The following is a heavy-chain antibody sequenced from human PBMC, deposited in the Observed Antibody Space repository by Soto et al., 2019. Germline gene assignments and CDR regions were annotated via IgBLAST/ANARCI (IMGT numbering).Heavy chain of an antibody. J-gene: IGHJ4*02. CDR3: GKNQERGRPRGIGC. D-gene: IGHD6-13*01. CDR2: MSGSSSTT. Sequence: LRLSCATAGLTFSNYAMSWVRQAPGGRLEWDSSMSGSSSTTYYADSVRGRFTISRDRSKNTLYLKMSSLRAEDTALYYFGKNQERGRPRGIGCCGPRPLVAVSS. CDR1: GLTFSNYA. V-gene: IGHV3-23*01.